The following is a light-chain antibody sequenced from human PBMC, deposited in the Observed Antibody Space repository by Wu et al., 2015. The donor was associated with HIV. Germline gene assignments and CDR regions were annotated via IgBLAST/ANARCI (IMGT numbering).Light chain of an antibody. V-gene: IGKV3-20*01. CDR3: QQYGGSSWT. J-gene: IGKJ1*01. CDR2: GQS. CDR1: QSVSDTY. Sequence: EIVLTQSPGTLSLSPGERATLSCRASQSVSDTYLAWYQQRPGQAPRLLIYGQSSRAAGIPDRFTGSGSGTDFTLTIRRLEPEDFAVHYCQQYGGSSWTFG.